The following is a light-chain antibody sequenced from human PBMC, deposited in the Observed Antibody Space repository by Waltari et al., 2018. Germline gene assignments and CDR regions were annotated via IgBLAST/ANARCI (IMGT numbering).Light chain of an antibody. CDR3: HQYYDTLWT. J-gene: IGKJ1*01. Sequence: DIVMTQSPASLAVSLGERATIKCTSSQSIFYSSDNKNYLGWYQQKPGQAPKLLIYWASAREPGVPDRFSGSGSGTDFNLTITSVQAEDVAVYYCHQYYDTLWTFGQGTTVEIK. V-gene: IGKV4-1*01. CDR1: QSIFYSSDNKNY. CDR2: WAS.